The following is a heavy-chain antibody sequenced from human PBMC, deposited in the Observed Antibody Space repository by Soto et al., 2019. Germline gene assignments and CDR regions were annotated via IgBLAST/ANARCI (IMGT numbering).Heavy chain of an antibody. CDR3: AKESRSSPMIRRPLNYYYYYGMDV. CDR1: GFTFDDYA. Sequence: LRLSGAASGFTFDDYAMHWVRQAPGKGLEWVSGISWNSGSIGYADSVKGRFTISRDNAKNSLYLQMNSLRAEDTALYYCAKESRSSPMIRRPLNYYYYYGMDVWGQGTTVTVSS. CDR2: ISWNSGSI. J-gene: IGHJ6*02. V-gene: IGHV3-9*01. D-gene: IGHD3-22*01.